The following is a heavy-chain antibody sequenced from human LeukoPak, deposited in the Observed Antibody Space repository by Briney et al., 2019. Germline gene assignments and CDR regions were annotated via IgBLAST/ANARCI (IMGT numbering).Heavy chain of an antibody. CDR1: GFTFSSDA. CDR3: ANSGSWSQYFDY. CDR2: ISYDGSNK. Sequence: GRSLRLSCAASGFTFSSDAMDWVRQAPGKGVERVAVISYDGSNKYYADSVKGRLTISRENSKNTLYLQMNSLRAEDTAVYYCANSGSWSQYFDYWGQGTLVTVSS. J-gene: IGHJ4*02. V-gene: IGHV3-30-3*01. D-gene: IGHD6-13*01.